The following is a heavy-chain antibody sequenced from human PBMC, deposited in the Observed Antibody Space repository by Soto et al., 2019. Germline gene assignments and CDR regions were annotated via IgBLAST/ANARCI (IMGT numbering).Heavy chain of an antibody. Sequence: QVQLQESGPGLVKPSETLSLTCTVSGGSISSYYWSWIRQPPGKGLEWIGYIYYSGSTNYNPSLKSLVTISVDTSKNQFSLKLSSVTAADTAVYYCARHSYDFWSGYPPGTFDYWGQGTLVTVSS. D-gene: IGHD3-3*01. J-gene: IGHJ4*02. CDR2: IYYSGST. V-gene: IGHV4-59*08. CDR3: ARHSYDFWSGYPPGTFDY. CDR1: GGSISSYY.